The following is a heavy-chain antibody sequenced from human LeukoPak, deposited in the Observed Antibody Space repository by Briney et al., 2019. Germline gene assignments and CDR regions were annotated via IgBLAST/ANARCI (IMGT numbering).Heavy chain of an antibody. CDR1: GYSINSGYQ. D-gene: IGHD4-17*01. CDR3: AREQRRTTVTAYNGFDL. CDR2: IYHSGST. J-gene: IGHJ5*02. Sequence: PSQTLSLTCAASGYSINSGYQWGWIRQPPGKGLEGIGIIYHSGSTYYDPSLRSRVTISVDTSKNKFSMKLNSVAAADTAVYYCAREQRRTTVTAYNGFDLWGQGTLVTVSS. V-gene: IGHV4-38-2*02.